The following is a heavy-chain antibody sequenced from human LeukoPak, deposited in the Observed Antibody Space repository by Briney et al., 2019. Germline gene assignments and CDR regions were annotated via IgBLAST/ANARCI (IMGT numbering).Heavy chain of an antibody. V-gene: IGHV1-18*01. CDR2: ISAYNGNT. J-gene: IGHJ4*02. Sequence: ASVKVSCKASGYTFTSYGISWVRQAPGQGLEWMGWISAYNGNTNYAQKLQGRVIMTTDTSTSTAYMELRSLRSDDTAVYYCARDNTYYYDSSGYYLGDYWGQGTLVTVSS. CDR3: ARDNTYYYDSSGYYLGDY. CDR1: GYTFTSYG. D-gene: IGHD3-22*01.